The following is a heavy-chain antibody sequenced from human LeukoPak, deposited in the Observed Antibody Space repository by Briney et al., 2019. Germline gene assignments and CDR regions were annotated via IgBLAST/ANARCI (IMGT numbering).Heavy chain of an antibody. CDR2: IYYSGST. CDR1: GGSISSSSYY. J-gene: IGHJ4*02. Sequence: ASETLSLTCTVSGGSISSSSYYWGWIRQPPGKGLEWIGSIYYSGSTYYNPSLKSRVTISVDTSKNQFSLMLSSVTAADTAVYYCARHYSSGTYPLDYWGQGILVTVSS. CDR3: ARHYSSGTYPLDY. V-gene: IGHV4-39*01. D-gene: IGHD2-21*01.